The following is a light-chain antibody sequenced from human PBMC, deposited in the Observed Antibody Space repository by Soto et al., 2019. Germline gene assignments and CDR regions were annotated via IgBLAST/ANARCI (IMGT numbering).Light chain of an antibody. CDR1: TSDVGAYNY. V-gene: IGLV2-11*01. J-gene: IGLJ1*01. Sequence: QSVLTQPRSVSGSPGQSVTISCTGTTSDVGAYNYVSWYQQHPGRAPKLMIYDVIKPPSGVPDRFSGSKSGNTASLTISGLQAEDEADYYCCSYADRNTFHVFGTGTKVTVL. CDR3: CSYADRNTFHV. CDR2: DVI.